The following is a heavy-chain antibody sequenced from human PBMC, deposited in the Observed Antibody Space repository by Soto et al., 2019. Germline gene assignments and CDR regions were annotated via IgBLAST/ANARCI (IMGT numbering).Heavy chain of an antibody. D-gene: IGHD3-10*01. V-gene: IGHV4-59*01. CDR1: GGSISSYY. CDR2: IYYSGST. CDR3: ARAPRGNYGYPSYFDS. Sequence: PSETLSLTCTVSGGSISSYYWSWIRQPPGKGLEWIGYIYYSGSTNYNPSLKSRVTISVDTSKNQFSLKLSSVTAADTAVYYCARAPRGNYGYPSYFDSWGQGTLVTSPQ. J-gene: IGHJ4*02.